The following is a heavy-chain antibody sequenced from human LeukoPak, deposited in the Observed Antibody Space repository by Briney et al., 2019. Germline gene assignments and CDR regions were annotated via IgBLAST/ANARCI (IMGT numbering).Heavy chain of an antibody. V-gene: IGHV1-18*01. CDR1: GYILTNYG. J-gene: IGHJ4*02. CDR3: ARGRLGVSGYKDYLDY. Sequence: SVKVSCSSSGYILTNYGIYCVPQAPAQGLEWMGWINTYNGETDYAQKFQGRVTMTTDTSTSTAYMDLRSLTSDDTAVYYCARGRLGVSGYKDYLDYWGEGTLVSVSS. D-gene: IGHD5-12*01. CDR2: INTYNGET.